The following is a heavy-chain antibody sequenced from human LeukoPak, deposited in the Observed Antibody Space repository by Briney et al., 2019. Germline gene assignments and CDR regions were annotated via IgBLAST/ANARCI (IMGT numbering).Heavy chain of an antibody. Sequence: GASVTVSCKASGCTFSSYANSWVRQAPGPGLEWMGGIIPIFGTANYAQKLQGRVTITADEASRSADMELSSLRSEDTAVYYWARHMCYYDSSGLGTCDYWGEGTLVTVSS. J-gene: IGHJ4*02. CDR1: GCTFSSYA. CDR3: ARHMCYYDSSGLGTCDY. CDR2: IIPIFGTA. D-gene: IGHD3-22*01. V-gene: IGHV1-69*13.